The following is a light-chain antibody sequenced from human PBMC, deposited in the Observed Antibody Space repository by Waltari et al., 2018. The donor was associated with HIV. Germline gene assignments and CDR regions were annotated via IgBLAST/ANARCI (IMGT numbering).Light chain of an antibody. Sequence: QSVLTQPPSASGTPGQGVTISCSGSSSNIGSSYVYCYQQLPGTAPKRRSYRNNQRPSGVPDRFSGSKAGTSASLAISGLRSEDEADYYCATWDDSLSGLWVFGGGTKLTVL. CDR1: SSNIGSSY. CDR3: ATWDDSLSGLWV. J-gene: IGLJ3*02. CDR2: RNN. V-gene: IGLV1-47*01.